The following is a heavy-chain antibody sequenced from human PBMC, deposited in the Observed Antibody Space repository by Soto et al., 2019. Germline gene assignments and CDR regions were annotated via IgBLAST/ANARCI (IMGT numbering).Heavy chain of an antibody. V-gene: IGHV3-48*03. CDR3: ARVHYGYSYSY. D-gene: IGHD5-18*01. Sequence: GGSLRLSCAASGFTFSFYVMNWVRQAPGKGLEWVSYISSSGSTIYYADSVKGRFTISRDNAKNSLYLQMNSLRAEDTAVYYCARVHYGYSYSYWGQGTLVTVYS. J-gene: IGHJ4*02. CDR2: ISSSGSTI. CDR1: GFTFSFYV.